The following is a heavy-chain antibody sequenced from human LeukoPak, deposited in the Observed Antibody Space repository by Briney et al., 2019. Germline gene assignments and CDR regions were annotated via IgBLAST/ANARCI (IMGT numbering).Heavy chain of an antibody. D-gene: IGHD1-26*01. CDR1: GGTFSSYA. J-gene: IGHJ4*02. Sequence: ASVKVSCKASGGTFSSYAISWVRQAPGQGLEWKGGIIPIFGTANYAQKFQGRVTITADESTSTAYMELSSLRSEDTAVYYCARDDPGGFDYWGQGTLVTVSS. CDR2: IIPIFGTA. CDR3: ARDDPGGFDY. V-gene: IGHV1-69*01.